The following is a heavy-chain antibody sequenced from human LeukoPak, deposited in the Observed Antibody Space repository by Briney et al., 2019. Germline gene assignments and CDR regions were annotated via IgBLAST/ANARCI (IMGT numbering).Heavy chain of an antibody. Sequence: GGSLRLSCAASGFTFSDYWMSWVRQAPGKGLEWVSLISSDGSGKYYADSVKGRFTISRDNAKNSLYLQMNSLRAEDTAVYYCARGAIVLMVYAPPRIDYWGQGTLVTVSS. CDR2: ISSDGSGK. J-gene: IGHJ4*02. CDR1: GFTFSDYW. D-gene: IGHD2-8*01. V-gene: IGHV3-7*01. CDR3: ARGAIVLMVYAPPRIDY.